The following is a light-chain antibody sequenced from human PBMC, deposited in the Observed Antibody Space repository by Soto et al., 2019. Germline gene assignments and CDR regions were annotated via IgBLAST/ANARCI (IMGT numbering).Light chain of an antibody. CDR1: QSISSW. J-gene: IGKJ1*01. CDR3: QQYNSYPWT. V-gene: IGKV1-5*01. Sequence: DIQITQSPSTLSASVGDRVTINCRASQSISSWLAWYQQKPGKAPKLLIYDASSLESGVPSRFSGSGSGTEFTLTISSLQPDDFATYYCQQYNSYPWTFGQGTKVELK. CDR2: DAS.